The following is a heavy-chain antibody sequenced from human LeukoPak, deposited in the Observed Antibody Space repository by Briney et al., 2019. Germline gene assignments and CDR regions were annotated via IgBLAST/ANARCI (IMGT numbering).Heavy chain of an antibody. Sequence: ASVKVSCKASVYTFTGYYMHWVRQAPGQGLEWMGRINPNSGGTNYAQKFQGRVTMTRDTSISTAYMELSRLRSDDTAVYYCARGRYSSGWLIYWGQGTLVTVSS. CDR3: ARGRYSSGWLIY. D-gene: IGHD6-13*01. CDR1: VYTFTGYY. CDR2: INPNSGGT. V-gene: IGHV1-2*06. J-gene: IGHJ4*02.